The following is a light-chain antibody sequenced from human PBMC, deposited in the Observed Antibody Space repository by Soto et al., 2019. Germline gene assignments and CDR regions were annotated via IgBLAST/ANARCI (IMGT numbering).Light chain of an antibody. CDR3: QQYGSSPPLT. V-gene: IGKV3-20*01. J-gene: IGKJ4*01. Sequence: ELVLTQSPGTLSLSPGERATLSCRASQSVGSNSLAWYQQKPGQAPRILIYGASTRATGIPDRFSGSGSGTDVTLTISRLEPEDFAVYYCQQYGSSPPLTFGGGTTVEIK. CDR1: QSVGSNS. CDR2: GAS.